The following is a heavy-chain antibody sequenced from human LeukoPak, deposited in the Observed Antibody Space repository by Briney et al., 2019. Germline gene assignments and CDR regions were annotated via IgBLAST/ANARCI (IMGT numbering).Heavy chain of an antibody. CDR3: ARTNSDSSGYYRLFDY. D-gene: IGHD3-22*01. CDR1: GGSISSYY. V-gene: IGHV4-59*08. CDR2: IDYSGST. Sequence: SETLSLTCSVSGGSISSYYWTWIRQPPGKGLEWLGYIDYSGSTSYNPSLKSRVTISVDTSKNQFSLKLSSVTAADTAVYYCARTNSDSSGYYRLFDYWGQGTLVTVSS. J-gene: IGHJ4*02.